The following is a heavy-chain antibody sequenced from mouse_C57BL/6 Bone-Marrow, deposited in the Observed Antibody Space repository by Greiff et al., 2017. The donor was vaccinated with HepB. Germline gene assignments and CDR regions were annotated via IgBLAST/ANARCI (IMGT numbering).Heavy chain of an antibody. CDR1: GYTFTSYW. J-gene: IGHJ3*01. CDR2: IYPGNSDT. Sequence: EVMLVESGTVLARPGASVKMSCKTSGYTFTSYWMHWVKQRPGQGLEWIGAIYPGNSDTSYNQKFKGKAKLTAVTSASTAYMELSSLTNEDSAVYYCTNPYYGSSSLFAYWGQGTLVTVSA. D-gene: IGHD1-1*01. CDR3: TNPYYGSSSLFAY. V-gene: IGHV1-5*01.